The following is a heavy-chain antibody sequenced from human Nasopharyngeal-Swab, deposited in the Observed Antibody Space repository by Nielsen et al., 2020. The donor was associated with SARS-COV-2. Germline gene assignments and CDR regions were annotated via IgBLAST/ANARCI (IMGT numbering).Heavy chain of an antibody. D-gene: IGHD3-22*01. CDR1: GFTFSSYS. CDR3: ARDWDYYDSSGFDY. CDR2: IKQDGSEK. V-gene: IGHV3-7*01. Sequence: GGSLRLSCAASGFTFSSYSMNWVRQAPGKGLEWVANIKQDGSEKYYVDSVKGRFTISRDNAKNSLYLQMNSLRAEDTAAYYCARDWDYYDSSGFDYWGQGTLGTVSS. J-gene: IGHJ4*02.